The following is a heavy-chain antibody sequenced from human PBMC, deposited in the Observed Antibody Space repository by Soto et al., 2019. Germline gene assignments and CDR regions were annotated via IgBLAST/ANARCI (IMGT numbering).Heavy chain of an antibody. V-gene: IGHV4-31*03. J-gene: IGHJ5*02. CDR1: GGSISSGGYY. Sequence: QVQLQESGPGLVKPSQTLSLTCTVSGGSISSGGYYWSWIRQHPGKGLEWIGYIYYSGSTYYNPSLKSRVTISVDTSKKQFSLKLSSVTAADTAVYYCARTITIFGVFITQNWFDPWGQGTLVTVSS. D-gene: IGHD3-3*01. CDR3: ARTITIFGVFITQNWFDP. CDR2: IYYSGST.